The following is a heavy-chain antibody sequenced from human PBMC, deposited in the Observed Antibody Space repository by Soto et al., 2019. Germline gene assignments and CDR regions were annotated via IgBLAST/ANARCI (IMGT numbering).Heavy chain of an antibody. CDR2: IYSGGST. J-gene: IGHJ3*02. V-gene: IGHV3-53*04. CDR1: GFTVSSNY. Sequence: EVQLVESGGGLVQPGGSLRLSCAASGFTVSSNYMSWVRQAPGKGLEWVSVIYSGGSTYYADSVKGRFTISRHNSKKTLYLQRNSLRAEDMAVYYCARRGTVTPDAFDIWGQVTMVTVSS. CDR3: ARRGTVTPDAFDI. D-gene: IGHD4-17*01.